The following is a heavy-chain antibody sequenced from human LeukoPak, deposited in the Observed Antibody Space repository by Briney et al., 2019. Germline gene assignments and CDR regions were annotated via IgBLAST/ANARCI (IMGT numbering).Heavy chain of an antibody. V-gene: IGHV4-34*01. D-gene: IGHD5-18*01. Sequence: SETLSLTCAVYGGSFSGYYWSWIRQPPGKGLEWIGEINHSGSTNYNPSLKSRVTISVDTSKNQFSLKLSSVTAADTAVCYCARGKGYSYGKTDAFDIWGQGTMVTVSS. J-gene: IGHJ3*02. CDR1: GGSFSGYY. CDR3: ARGKGYSYGKTDAFDI. CDR2: INHSGST.